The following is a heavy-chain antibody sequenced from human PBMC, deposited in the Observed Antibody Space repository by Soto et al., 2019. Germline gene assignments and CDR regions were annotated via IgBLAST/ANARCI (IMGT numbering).Heavy chain of an antibody. CDR2: INHSGST. CDR1: GGSFSGYY. CDR3: ASRKDIVVVPAAIRWFDS. D-gene: IGHD2-2*01. Sequence: SETLSLTCAVYGGSFSGYYWSWIRQPPGKGLEWIGEINHSGSTNYNPSLKSRVTISVDTSKNQFSLKLSSVTAADTAVYYCASRKDIVVVPAAIRWFDSWGQGTLVTVSS. J-gene: IGHJ5*01. V-gene: IGHV4-34*01.